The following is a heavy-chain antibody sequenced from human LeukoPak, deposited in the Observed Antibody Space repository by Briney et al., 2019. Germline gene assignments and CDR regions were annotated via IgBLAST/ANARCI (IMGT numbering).Heavy chain of an antibody. J-gene: IGHJ4*02. CDR1: ALSLGTTG. D-gene: IGHD2-21*02. Sequence: PGGCLRPSRAALALSLGTTGMQSVRQAPGKGLEWVAVIWYDGSNKYYADSVKGRFTISRDNSKNTLDLQMNRLRAGDTACYYGRRELTVKGYSDYWGQATLVTVSS. CDR3: RRELTVKGYSDY. CDR2: IWYDGSNK. V-gene: IGHV3-33*01.